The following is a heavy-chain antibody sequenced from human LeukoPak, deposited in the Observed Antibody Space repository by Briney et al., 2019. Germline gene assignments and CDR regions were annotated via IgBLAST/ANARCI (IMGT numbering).Heavy chain of an antibody. J-gene: IGHJ4*02. D-gene: IGHD5-18*01. V-gene: IGHV4-30-2*01. CDR2: IYHSGST. Sequence: SQTLSLTCTVSGGSISSGGYYWSWIRQPPGKGLEWIGYIYHSGSTYYNPSLKSRVTISVDRSKNQFSLKLSSVTAADTAVYYCARESPDTAMVGGIDYWGQGTLVTVSS. CDR3: ARESPDTAMVGGIDY. CDR1: GGSISSGGYY.